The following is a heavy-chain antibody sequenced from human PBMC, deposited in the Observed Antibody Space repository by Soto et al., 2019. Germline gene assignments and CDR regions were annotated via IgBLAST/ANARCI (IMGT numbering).Heavy chain of an antibody. V-gene: IGHV4-30-2*01. D-gene: IGHD5-12*01. CDR2: IYHSGST. CDR3: ARDEEEMATRD. CDR1: GGSISGGGYS. J-gene: IGHJ4*02. Sequence: PSETLSLTCAVSGGSISGGGYSWSWIRQPPGKGLEWIGYIYHSGSTYYNPSLKSRVTISVDRSKNQFSLKLSSVTAADTAVYYRARDEEEMATRDWGQGSLVTVSS.